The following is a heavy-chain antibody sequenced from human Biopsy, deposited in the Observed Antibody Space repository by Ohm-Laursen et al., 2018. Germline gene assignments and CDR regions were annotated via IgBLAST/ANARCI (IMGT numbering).Heavy chain of an antibody. CDR2: INSSGGST. J-gene: IGHJ4*02. CDR3: AKRMFSFDSRGIFDY. CDR1: GFTFSSYA. Sequence: SLRLSCTASGFTFSSYAMSWVRQAPGKGLEWVSVINSSGGSTSYADSVKGRFTISRDNSRNTLYLQMNSLTAEDTALYYCAKRMFSFDSRGIFDYWGQGSLVTVTS. D-gene: IGHD3-22*01. V-gene: IGHV3-23*01.